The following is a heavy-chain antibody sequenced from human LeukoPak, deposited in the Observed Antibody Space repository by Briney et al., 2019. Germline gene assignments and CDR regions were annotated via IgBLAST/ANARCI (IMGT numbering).Heavy chain of an antibody. CDR2: ISWNSGSI. CDR3: AKVNYDILTGYPDY. V-gene: IGHV3-9*01. D-gene: IGHD3-9*01. J-gene: IGHJ4*02. Sequence: GGSLRLSCAASGFTFSSYAMHWVRQAPGKGLEWVSGISWNSGSIGYADSVKGRFTISRDNAKNSLYLQMNSLRAEDTALYYCAKVNYDILTGYPDYWGQGTLVTVSS. CDR1: GFTFSSYA.